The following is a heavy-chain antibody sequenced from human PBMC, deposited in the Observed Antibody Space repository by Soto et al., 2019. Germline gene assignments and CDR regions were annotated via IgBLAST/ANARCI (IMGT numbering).Heavy chain of an antibody. Sequence: ASVKVSCKASGYTFTSYGISWVRQAPGQGLEWMGWISAYNGNTNYAQKLQGRVTMTTDTSTSTAYMELRSLRSDDTAVYYRARDSPEVRFLEWLSQSADYYYGMDVWGQGTAVTVSS. CDR3: ARDSPEVRFLEWLSQSADYYYGMDV. CDR1: GYTFTSYG. J-gene: IGHJ6*02. V-gene: IGHV1-18*01. CDR2: ISAYNGNT. D-gene: IGHD3-3*01.